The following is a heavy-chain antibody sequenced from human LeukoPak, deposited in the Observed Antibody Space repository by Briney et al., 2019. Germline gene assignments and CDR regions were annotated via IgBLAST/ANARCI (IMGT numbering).Heavy chain of an antibody. Sequence: GASLRLSCAASGFTFSSYAMSWVRQAPGKGLEWVSAISGSGGSTYYADSVKGRFTISRDNSKNTLYQQMNSLRAEDTAVYYCTKDAGARIDYYYGMDVWGQGTTVTVSS. D-gene: IGHD3-10*01. V-gene: IGHV3-23*01. CDR2: ISGSGGST. CDR3: TKDAGARIDYYYGMDV. CDR1: GFTFSSYA. J-gene: IGHJ6*02.